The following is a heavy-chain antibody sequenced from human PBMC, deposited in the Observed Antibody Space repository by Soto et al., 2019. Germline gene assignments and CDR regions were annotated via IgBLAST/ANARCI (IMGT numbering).Heavy chain of an antibody. J-gene: IGHJ5*02. D-gene: IGHD6-13*01. Sequence: SQTLSLTCAISGDSASSNSAAWNWIRQSPSRGLEWLGRTYYRSKWYNDYAVSVKSRITINPDTPKNQFSLQLNSVTPEDTAVYYCARDLSTYSRSWSRNWFDTWGQGTPVTVSS. V-gene: IGHV6-1*01. CDR3: ARDLSTYSRSWSRNWFDT. CDR1: GDSASSNSAA. CDR2: TYYRSKWYN.